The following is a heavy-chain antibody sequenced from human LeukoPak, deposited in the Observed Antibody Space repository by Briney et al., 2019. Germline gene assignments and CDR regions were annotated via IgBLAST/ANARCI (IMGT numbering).Heavy chain of an antibody. J-gene: IGHJ5*02. CDR2: IIPIFGTA. Sequence: RASVKVSCKASGGTFSSYAISWVRQAPGQGLEWMGGIIPIFGTANYAQKFQGRVTITADESTSTAYMERSSLRSEDTAVYYCARERYCSSTSCYGNWFDPWGQGTLVTVSS. D-gene: IGHD2-2*01. CDR1: GGTFSSYA. CDR3: ARERYCSSTSCYGNWFDP. V-gene: IGHV1-69*13.